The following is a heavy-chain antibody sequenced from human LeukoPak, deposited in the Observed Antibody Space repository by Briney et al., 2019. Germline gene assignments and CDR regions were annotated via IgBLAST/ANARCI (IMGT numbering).Heavy chain of an antibody. D-gene: IGHD5-18*01. Sequence: SETLSRTCAVYGGSCNDYYWTWIRQSPGKGLEGIGEINHSGSTSYNLSLKSRITISVDASKSQFSLKLNSVTAADKAVYYCTRCRYTYGCFDSWGQGTVVTVSS. CDR1: GGSCNDYY. V-gene: IGHV4-34*01. CDR3: TRCRYTYGCFDS. J-gene: IGHJ4*02. CDR2: INHSGST.